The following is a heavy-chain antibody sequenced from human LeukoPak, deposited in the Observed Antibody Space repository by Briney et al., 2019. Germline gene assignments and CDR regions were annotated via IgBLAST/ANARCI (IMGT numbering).Heavy chain of an antibody. CDR3: ARASTRYYDSSGYLSLDP. J-gene: IGHJ5*02. V-gene: IGHV4-31*03. CDR1: GGSISSGGYY. CDR2: IYYSGST. D-gene: IGHD3-22*01. Sequence: SQTLSLTCTVSGGSISSGGYYWSWIRQHPGKGLEWIGYIYYSGSTYYNPSLKSRVTISVDTSKNQFSLKLSSVTAADTAVYYRARASTRYYDSSGYLSLDPWGQGTLVTVSS.